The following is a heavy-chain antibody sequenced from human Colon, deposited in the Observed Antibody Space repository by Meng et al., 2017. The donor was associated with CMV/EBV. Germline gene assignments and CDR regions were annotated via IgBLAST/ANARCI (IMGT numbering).Heavy chain of an antibody. V-gene: IGHV3-30*18. D-gene: IGHD5-24*01. J-gene: IGHJ4*02. CDR3: AKGSREL. CDR2: ISYDGSNK. Sequence: SLRLSCAASGFTFNSSCMHWVRQAPGKGLEWVAVISYDGSNKYYADFVKGRFTISRDNSKSTLYLQMNSLRSNDTSVYFCAKGSRELWGQGTLVTVSS. CDR1: GFTFNSSC.